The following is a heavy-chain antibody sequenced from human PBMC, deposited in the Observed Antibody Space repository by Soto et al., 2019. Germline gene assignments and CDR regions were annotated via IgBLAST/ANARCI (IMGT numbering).Heavy chain of an antibody. D-gene: IGHD2-15*01. J-gene: IGHJ6*02. V-gene: IGHV3-23*01. CDR3: ARVAAYCSGGRCYSVYQYFYGLDV. CDR1: GFTFSSYA. CDR2: ISGSGETT. Sequence: GGSLRLSCAASGFTFSSYAMSWVRQAPGKGLEWVSTISGSGETTYYVDSLKGRFTISRDNSKNALYLQMDSLRDEDTAIYYCARVAAYCSGGRCYSVYQYFYGLDVWGQGTTVTVSS.